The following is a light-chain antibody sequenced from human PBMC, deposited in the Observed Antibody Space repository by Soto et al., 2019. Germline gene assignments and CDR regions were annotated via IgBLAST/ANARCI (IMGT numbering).Light chain of an antibody. J-gene: IGKJ4*01. CDR1: QGISSS. Sequence: IQLSQAPSSLSASVGDRVTITWLAIQGISSSLAWYQQKPGKAPKLLIYDASSLESGVPSRFSGIGSGSDFSLTIIILQPDDFSTYYFQLFNNYPLTFGGGTKVDI. V-gene: IGKV1D-13*01. CDR3: QLFNNYPLT. CDR2: DAS.